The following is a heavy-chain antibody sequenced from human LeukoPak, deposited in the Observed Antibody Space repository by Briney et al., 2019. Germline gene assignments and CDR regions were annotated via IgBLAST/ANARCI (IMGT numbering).Heavy chain of an antibody. Sequence: GGSLRLSCAASGFTFSSYAMSWVRQAPGKGLEWVSAISGSGGSTYYADSVKGRFTISRDNSKNTLYLQMNSLRAEDTAVYYCANTIEYSNYVWWGQGTLVTVSS. J-gene: IGHJ4*02. CDR3: ANTIEYSNYVW. CDR2: ISGSGGST. D-gene: IGHD4-11*01. V-gene: IGHV3-23*01. CDR1: GFTFSSYA.